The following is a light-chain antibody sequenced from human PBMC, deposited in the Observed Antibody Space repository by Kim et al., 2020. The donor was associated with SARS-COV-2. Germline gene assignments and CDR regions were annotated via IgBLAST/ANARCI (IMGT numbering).Light chain of an antibody. CDR1: QSISSH. V-gene: IGKV1-39*01. CDR2: AAS. J-gene: IGKJ3*01. CDR3: QQSYITPFT. Sequence: DIQMTQSPSSLSASVGDRVTITCRTSQSISSHLNWYHKKPGRAPKLLISAASTLQGGVPSRFSGSGSETDFTLTISSLQPEDFATYFCQQSYITPFTFGPGTKVDIK.